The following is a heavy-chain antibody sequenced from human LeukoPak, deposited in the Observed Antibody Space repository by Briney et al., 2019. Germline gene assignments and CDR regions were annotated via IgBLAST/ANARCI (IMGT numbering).Heavy chain of an antibody. J-gene: IGHJ3*02. CDR3: ARDRGISGNAFDI. CDR2: ISSSSSYI. D-gene: IGHD3-10*01. V-gene: IGHV3-21*01. CDR1: GFTFSSYE. Sequence: GGSLRLSCAASGFTFSSYEMNWVRQAPGKGLEWVSSISSSSSYIYYADSVKGRFTISRDNAKNSLYLQMNSLRAEDTAVYYCARDRGISGNAFDIWGQGTMVTVSS.